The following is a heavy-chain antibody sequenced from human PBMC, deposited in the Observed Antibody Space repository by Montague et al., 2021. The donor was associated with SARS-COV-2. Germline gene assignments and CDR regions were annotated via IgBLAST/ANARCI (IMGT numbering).Heavy chain of an antibody. CDR1: GFIFSDYN. V-gene: IGHV3-11*05. CDR2: VNGASSRT. CDR3: ARGISLFDP. J-gene: IGHJ5*02. Sequence: SLRLSCAASGFIFSDYNMTWIRQTPGKGLEWISCVNGASSRTNYADSVKGRFTISRDNAKNSLFLQMNSLRVEDTAVYYCARGISLFDPWGQGTLVTVSS.